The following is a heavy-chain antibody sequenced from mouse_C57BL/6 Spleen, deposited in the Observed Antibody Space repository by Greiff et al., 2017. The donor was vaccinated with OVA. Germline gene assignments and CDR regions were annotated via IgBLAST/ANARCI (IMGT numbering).Heavy chain of an antibody. CDR2: VDPSDSYT. Sequence: QVQLQQPGPELVKPGASVKLSCKASGYTFTSYWMQWVKQRPGQGLEWIGEVDPSDSYTNYNQKFKGKATLTVDTSSSTAYMQLSSLTSADSAVYYCSRAGRYAMDYWGQGTSVTVSS. CDR1: GYTFTSYW. D-gene: IGHD3-3*01. CDR3: SRAGRYAMDY. V-gene: IGHV1-50*01. J-gene: IGHJ4*01.